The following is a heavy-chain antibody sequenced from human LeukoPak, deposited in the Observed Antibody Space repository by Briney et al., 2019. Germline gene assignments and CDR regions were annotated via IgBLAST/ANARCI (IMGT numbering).Heavy chain of an antibody. V-gene: IGHV1-18*01. CDR2: ISANTGDR. CDR1: GFPFTTYG. J-gene: IGHJ5*02. D-gene: IGHD4-11*01. CDR3: ARTVGDRADP. Sequence: ASVRVSCKASGFPFTTYGFIWVRQAPGLGLEWMGWISANTGDRKTAQNFRDRLNMTTDAVTQTAYMELKSLTSGDTAIYFCARTVGDRADPWGQGSLVIVSS.